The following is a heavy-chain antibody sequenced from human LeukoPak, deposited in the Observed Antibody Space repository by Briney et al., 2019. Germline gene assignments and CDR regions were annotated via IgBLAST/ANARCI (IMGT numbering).Heavy chain of an antibody. J-gene: IGHJ4*02. CDR2: ISGSGGST. Sequence: RQXPGXGLXWVSAISGSGGSTYYEDSVKGRLTISRENSKNKLYVQMNRLRAEETAVYYCAKDQPRRSYTTVTTVTPFDYWGQGTLVTVSS. CDR3: AKDQPRRSYTTVTTVTPFDY. V-gene: IGHV3-23*01. D-gene: IGHD4-17*01.